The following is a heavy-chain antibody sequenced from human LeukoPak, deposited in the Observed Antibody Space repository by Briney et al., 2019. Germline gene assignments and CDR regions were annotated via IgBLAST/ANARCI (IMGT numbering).Heavy chain of an antibody. CDR1: GFPFSSYW. Sequence: GGSLRLSCVASGFPFSSYWMSWVRQAPGKGLEWVANIKQDGSEKYYVDSVKGRFTISRDNAKNSLYLQMNSLRAEDTAVYYCASRNYGDYEVLFDYWGQGTLVTVSS. D-gene: IGHD4-17*01. CDR3: ASRNYGDYEVLFDY. J-gene: IGHJ4*02. CDR2: IKQDGSEK. V-gene: IGHV3-7*01.